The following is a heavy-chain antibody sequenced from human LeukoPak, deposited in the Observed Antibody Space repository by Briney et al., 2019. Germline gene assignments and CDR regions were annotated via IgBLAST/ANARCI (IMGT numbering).Heavy chain of an antibody. V-gene: IGHV3-11*06. J-gene: IGHJ3*02. CDR3: AREGCSSTSCYSRAAFDI. Sequence: PGGSLRLSCAASGFTFSDYYMSWIRQAPGKGLEWVSYISSSSSYTNYADSVKGRFTISRDNAKNSLYLQMNSLRAEDTAVYYCAREGCSSTSCYSRAAFDIWGQVTMVTVSS. CDR2: ISSSSSYT. CDR1: GFTFSDYY. D-gene: IGHD2-2*01.